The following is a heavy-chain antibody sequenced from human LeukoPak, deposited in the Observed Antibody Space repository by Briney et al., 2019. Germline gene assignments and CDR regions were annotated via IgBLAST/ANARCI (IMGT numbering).Heavy chain of an antibody. D-gene: IGHD2-2*01. CDR3: ARSGLIVVVPAAANWFDP. CDR1: GYTFTSYG. Sequence: GASVKVSCKASGYTFTSYGISWVRQAPGQGLEWMGWISAYNGNTNYAQKLQVRVTMTTDTSTSTAYMELRSLRSDDTAVYYCARSGLIVVVPAAANWFDPWGQGTLVTVSS. V-gene: IGHV1-18*01. CDR2: ISAYNGNT. J-gene: IGHJ5*02.